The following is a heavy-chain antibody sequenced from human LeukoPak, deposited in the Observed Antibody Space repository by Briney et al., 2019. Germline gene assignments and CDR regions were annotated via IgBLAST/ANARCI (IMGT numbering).Heavy chain of an antibody. CDR3: ARHLRGVMTCFDY. J-gene: IGHJ4*02. D-gene: IGHD2-21*02. CDR1: GGSISNYF. Sequence: SETLSLTCSVSGGSISNYFWTWIRQPPGKGLEWIGYIYSSGSTYYNPSLKSRVTISVDTSKNQLSLNLNSVTAADTAVYYCARHLRGVMTCFDYWGQGALVTVSS. CDR2: IYSSGST. V-gene: IGHV4-59*08.